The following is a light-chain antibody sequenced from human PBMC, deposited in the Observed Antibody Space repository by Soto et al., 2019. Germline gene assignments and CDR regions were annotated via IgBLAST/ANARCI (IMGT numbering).Light chain of an antibody. Sequence: IRMTQSPSSFSASTGDRVTITCRASQSISSYLNWYQQKPGKAPKLLIYAASSLQSGVPSRFSGSGSGTDFTLTISSLQPEDFATYYCQQSYSTPITFGQGTRLENK. J-gene: IGKJ5*01. CDR1: QSISSY. V-gene: IGKV1-39*01. CDR2: AAS. CDR3: QQSYSTPIT.